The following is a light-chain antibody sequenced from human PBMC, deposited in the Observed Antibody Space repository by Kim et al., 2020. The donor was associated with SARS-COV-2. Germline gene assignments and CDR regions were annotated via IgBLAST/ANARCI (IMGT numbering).Light chain of an antibody. V-gene: IGLV2-14*04. Sequence: GQSITISCTGTSSDVGAYYYVSLYQLHPGKAPELMIFDVSERPSGISNRFSGSKSGNTASLTISGLQAEDEADYYCCSYATSRSYVFGTGTKVTVL. J-gene: IGLJ1*01. CDR3: CSYATSRSYV. CDR2: DVS. CDR1: SSDVGAYYY.